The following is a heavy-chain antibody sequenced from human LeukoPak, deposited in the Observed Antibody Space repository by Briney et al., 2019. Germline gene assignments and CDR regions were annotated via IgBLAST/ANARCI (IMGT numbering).Heavy chain of an antibody. Sequence: KPSETLSLTCAVSGYSISSGYYWGWIRQPPGKGLEWIGSFYYSGSTYYNPSLKSRVTISVDTSTNQFSLKLTSVDAAATAFYYSGSTYYNPSLKSRVTISVDTSKNQFSLKLTSVDAADTALYYCMRHEEMSTIYGFFDLWGRGTLVTVSS. V-gene: IGHV4-38-2*01. J-gene: IGHJ2*01. CDR2: FYYSGST. CDR1: GYSISSGYY. CDR3: GSTYYNPSLKSRVTISVDTSKNQFSLKLTSVDAADTALYYCMRHEEMSTIYGFFDL. D-gene: IGHD1-14*01.